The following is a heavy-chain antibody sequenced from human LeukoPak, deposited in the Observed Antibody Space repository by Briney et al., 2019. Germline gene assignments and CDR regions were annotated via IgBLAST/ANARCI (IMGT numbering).Heavy chain of an antibody. V-gene: IGHV3-23*01. Sequence: GSLRLSCAASGFTFSGYAMSWVRQAPGKGLEWVSVISGSGGNTYYADSVKGRFTISRDNAKNFLYLQMNSLRAEDTAVYYCARTYYDILSGYNPYFDYWGQGILVTVSS. CDR3: ARTYYDILSGYNPYFDY. J-gene: IGHJ4*02. CDR2: ISGSGGNT. CDR1: GFTFSGYA. D-gene: IGHD3-9*01.